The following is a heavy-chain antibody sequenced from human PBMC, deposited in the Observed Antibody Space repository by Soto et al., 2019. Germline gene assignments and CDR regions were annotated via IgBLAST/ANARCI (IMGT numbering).Heavy chain of an antibody. CDR3: ARASRVGAIPPNYCYYYGMDV. Sequence: SVKVSCKASGGTFSSYASSWVRQAPGQGLEWMGGIIPIFGTANYAQKFQGRVTITADESTSTAYMELSSLRSEDTAVYYCARASRVGAIPPNYCYYYGMDVWGQGTTVTVSS. CDR1: GGTFSSYA. CDR2: IIPIFGTA. J-gene: IGHJ6*02. V-gene: IGHV1-69*13. D-gene: IGHD1-26*01.